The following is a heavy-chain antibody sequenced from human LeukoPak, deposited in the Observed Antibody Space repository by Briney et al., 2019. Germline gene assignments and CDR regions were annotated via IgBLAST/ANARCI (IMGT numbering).Heavy chain of an antibody. CDR2: IIPIFGTA. J-gene: IGHJ4*02. D-gene: IGHD5-18*01. V-gene: IGHV1-69*05. Sequence: ASVKVSYKASGGTFSSYAISWVRQAPGQGLEWMGGIIPIFGTANYAQKFQGRVTITTDESTSTAYMELSSLRSEDTAVYYCARDGDSYGYDYWGQGTLVTVSS. CDR1: GGTFSSYA. CDR3: ARDGDSYGYDY.